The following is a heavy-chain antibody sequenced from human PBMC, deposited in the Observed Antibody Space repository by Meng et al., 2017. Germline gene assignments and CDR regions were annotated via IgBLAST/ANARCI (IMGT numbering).Heavy chain of an antibody. Sequence: GRRGLSGGGVKKPGSPVKVPCKAFGGTFSSYAISWVRQAPGQGLEWMGGIIPIFGTANYAQKFQGRVTITADKSTSTAYMELSSLRSEDTAVYYCASDLPDYYDSSGYPYWGQGTLVTVSS. CDR3: ASDLPDYYDSSGYPY. CDR1: GGTFSSYA. CDR2: IIPIFGTA. V-gene: IGHV1-69*06. J-gene: IGHJ4*02. D-gene: IGHD3-22*01.